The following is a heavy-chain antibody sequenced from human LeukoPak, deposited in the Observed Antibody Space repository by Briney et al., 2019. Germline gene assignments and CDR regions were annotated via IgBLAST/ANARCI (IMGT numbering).Heavy chain of an antibody. CDR3: AKVRGKPLRYWYFDL. Sequence: GRSLRLSCAASGFTFDDYAMHWVRQAPGKGLEWVSGISWNSGSIGYADSVKGRFTISRDNAKNSLYLQMNSLRAEDTALYYCAKVRGKPLRYWYFDLWGRGTLVTVSS. J-gene: IGHJ2*01. CDR1: GFTFDDYA. V-gene: IGHV3-9*01. D-gene: IGHD1-26*01. CDR2: ISWNSGSI.